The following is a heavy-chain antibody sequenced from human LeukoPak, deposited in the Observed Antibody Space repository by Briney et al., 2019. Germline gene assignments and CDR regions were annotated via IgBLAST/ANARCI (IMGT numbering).Heavy chain of an antibody. J-gene: IGHJ4*02. D-gene: IGHD3-10*01. V-gene: IGHV1-18*04. CDR3: ARANYYGSGESLRPRADEGDY. Sequence: ASVKVSCKASGYTFTGYYMHWVRQAPGQGLEWMGWISAYNGNTNYAQKLQGRVTMTTDTSTSTAYMELRSLGSDDTAVYYCARANYYGSGESLRPRADEGDYWGQGTLVTVSS. CDR1: GYTFTGYY. CDR2: ISAYNGNT.